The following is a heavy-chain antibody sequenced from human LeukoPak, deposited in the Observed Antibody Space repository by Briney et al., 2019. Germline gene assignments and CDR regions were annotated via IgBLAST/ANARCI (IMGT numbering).Heavy chain of an antibody. CDR2: VSGSGDST. J-gene: IGHJ4*02. Sequence: GGSLRLSCAASGFTFSNYAMTWVRQAPGMGLEWVSLVSGSGDSTYYADSVKGRFTIPRDNSKNMLYLQMNSLRAEDTAIYYCAKDTGYNYGYDYWGQGTLATVSS. CDR1: GFTFSNYA. V-gene: IGHV3-23*01. CDR3: AKDTGYNYGYDY. D-gene: IGHD5-18*01.